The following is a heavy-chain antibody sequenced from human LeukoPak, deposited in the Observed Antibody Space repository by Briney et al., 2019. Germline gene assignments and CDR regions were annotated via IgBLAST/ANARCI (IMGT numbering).Heavy chain of an antibody. CDR1: GFTFDDYG. V-gene: IGHV3-9*01. CDR3: AKDRFWELPSMVWFDP. Sequence: GGSLRLSCAASGFTFDDYGMHWVRHAPGKGLEWVSGISWNRGSISYADSVKGRFTIYRDKGKNCLYMQMNSLRAEDTALYYCAKDRFWELPSMVWFDPGGQGTLVTVSS. J-gene: IGHJ5*02. D-gene: IGHD3-10*01. CDR2: ISWNRGSI.